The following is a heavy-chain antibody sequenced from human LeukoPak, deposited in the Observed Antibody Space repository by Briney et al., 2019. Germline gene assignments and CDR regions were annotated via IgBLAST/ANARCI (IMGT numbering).Heavy chain of an antibody. CDR2: IIPIFGTP. CDR3: ARDRRYDSSGYFYA. V-gene: IGHV1-69*13. D-gene: IGHD3-22*01. Sequence: SVKVSCKASGGTFSSYAISWVRQAPGQGLEWMGGIIPIFGTPNYAQKFQGRVTITADESTSTAYMELSSLRSEDTAVYYCARDRRYDSSGYFYAWGQGILVTVSS. J-gene: IGHJ4*02. CDR1: GGTFSSYA.